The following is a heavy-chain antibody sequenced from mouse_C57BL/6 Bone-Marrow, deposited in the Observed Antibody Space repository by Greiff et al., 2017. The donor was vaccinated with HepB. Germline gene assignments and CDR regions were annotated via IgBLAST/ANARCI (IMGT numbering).Heavy chain of an antibody. Sequence: QVQLKQSGAELAKPGASVKLSCKASGYTFTSYWMHWVKQRPGQGLEWIGYINPSSGYTKYNQKFKDKATLTADKSSSTAYMQLSSLTYEDSAVYYCARCDEGYDYDGSFDYWGQGTTLTVSS. CDR3: ARCDEGYDYDGSFDY. CDR1: GYTFTSYW. V-gene: IGHV1-7*01. J-gene: IGHJ2*01. CDR2: INPSSGYT. D-gene: IGHD2-4*01.